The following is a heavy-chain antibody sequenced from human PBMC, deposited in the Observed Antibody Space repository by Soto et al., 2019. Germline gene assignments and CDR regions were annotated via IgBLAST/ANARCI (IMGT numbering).Heavy chain of an antibody. CDR2: AIPVYGST. D-gene: IGHD2-15*01. V-gene: IGHV1-69*01. CDR3: ARRGVANSRDAFDI. J-gene: IGHJ3*02. CDR1: GGTFSNYA. Sequence: QVQLVQSGAEVKKPGTSVKVSCEVSGGTFSNYAITWVRQAPGQGLEWLGGAIPVYGSTNYAQKFQGRVTITAGESATTIFMELSSLRSDDTAVYYCARRGVANSRDAFDIWCQGTLVTVS.